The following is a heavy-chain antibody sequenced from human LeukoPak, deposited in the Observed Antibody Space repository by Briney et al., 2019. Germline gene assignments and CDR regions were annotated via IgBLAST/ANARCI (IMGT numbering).Heavy chain of an antibody. J-gene: IGHJ4*02. D-gene: IGHD3-3*01. V-gene: IGHV3-30*02. CDR2: IEYDGSQK. CDR1: GAAPSGHTFSGYG. CDR3: AKDPPSYYDFWSGYGGGDY. Sequence: GGSLRLSCAASGAAPSGHTFSGYGMHWVRQAPGKGLEWVAFIEYDGSQKHFADSVKGRFTISRDNSANTLYLQLNSLRAEDTAVYYCAKDPPSYYDFWSGYGGGDYWGQGTLVTVSS.